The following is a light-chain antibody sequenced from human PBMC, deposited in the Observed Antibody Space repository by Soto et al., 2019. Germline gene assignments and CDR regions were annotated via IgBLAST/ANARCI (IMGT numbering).Light chain of an antibody. Sequence: EVVLTQSPGTLSLSPGERATLSCRASQSVSSNYVAWYQQIPGQTPRLLIYGASSRATGIPDRFSGSGSGTDFTLTISSLQSEDFAVYYCQQYNNWPLTFGGGTKVDIK. CDR1: QSVSSNY. CDR2: GAS. CDR3: QQYNNWPLT. V-gene: IGKV3-20*01. J-gene: IGKJ4*01.